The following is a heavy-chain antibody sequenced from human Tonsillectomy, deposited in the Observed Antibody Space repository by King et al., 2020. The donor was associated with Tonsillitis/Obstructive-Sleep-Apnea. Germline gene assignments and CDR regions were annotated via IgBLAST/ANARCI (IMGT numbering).Heavy chain of an antibody. V-gene: IGHV1-69*12. CDR1: GGTFNNYV. Sequence: QLVQSGAEVKKPGSSVKVSCKASGGTFNNYVFSWVRQAPGQGPEWMGGIIPLFGTANNAQKFQGRLTSTADESTSTAYMDLGSLTSEDTAVYYCASRPVLNYSYAPFDYWGQGTLVTVSS. CDR2: IIPLFGTA. J-gene: IGHJ4*02. CDR3: ASRPVLNYSYAPFDY. D-gene: IGHD3-16*01.